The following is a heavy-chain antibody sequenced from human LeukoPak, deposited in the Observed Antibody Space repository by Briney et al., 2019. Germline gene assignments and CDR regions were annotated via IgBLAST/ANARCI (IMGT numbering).Heavy chain of an antibody. CDR2: INHSGST. CDR3: ARLSGWSRSYYYYYYGMDV. D-gene: IGHD6-19*01. CDR1: GGSFSGYY. Sequence: PSETLSLTCAVYGGSFSGYYWSWIRQPPGKGLEWIGEINHSGSTNYNPSLKSRVTISVDTSKNQFSLKLSSVTAADTAVYYCARLSGWSRSYYYYYYGMDVWGQGTTVTVSS. J-gene: IGHJ6*02. V-gene: IGHV4-34*01.